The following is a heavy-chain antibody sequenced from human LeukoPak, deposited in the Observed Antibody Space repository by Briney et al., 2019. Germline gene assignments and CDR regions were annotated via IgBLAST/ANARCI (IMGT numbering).Heavy chain of an antibody. CDR1: GFTFSSYS. Sequence: GGSLRLSCAASGFTFSSYSMNWVRQAPGKGLEWVSSISSSSSYIYYADSVKGRFTISRDNAKNSLYLQMNSLRAEDTAVYYCAKGGITMTDYYFDYWGQGTLVTVSS. V-gene: IGHV3-21*01. CDR2: ISSSSSYI. D-gene: IGHD1-14*01. J-gene: IGHJ4*02. CDR3: AKGGITMTDYYFDY.